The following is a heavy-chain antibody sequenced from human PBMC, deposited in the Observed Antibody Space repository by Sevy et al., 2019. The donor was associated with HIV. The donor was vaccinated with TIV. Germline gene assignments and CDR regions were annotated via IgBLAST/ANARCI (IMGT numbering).Heavy chain of an antibody. CDR2: ISSSSSYI. Sequence: GGSLRLSCAASGFTXSSYSMNWVRQAPGKGLEWVSSISSSSSYIYYADSVKGRFTISRDNAKNSLYLQMNSLRAEDTAVYYCASXXXXXXXXXXWGQXTLVTVSS. V-gene: IGHV3-21*01. CDR3: ASXXXXXXXXXX. CDR1: GFTXSSYS. J-gene: IGHJ4*02.